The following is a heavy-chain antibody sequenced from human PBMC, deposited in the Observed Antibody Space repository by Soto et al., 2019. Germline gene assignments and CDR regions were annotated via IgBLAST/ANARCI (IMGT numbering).Heavy chain of an antibody. CDR1: GFTFSDYW. J-gene: IGHJ4*02. V-gene: IGHV3-7*03. Sequence: GGSLRLSCAASGFTFSDYWMTWVRQAPGQGLEWVANINRDGDEENYVHSVKGRFTISRDNAKNSLSLHLSSLRADDTAVYYCARDLRGGYNSFDYWGQGALVTVSS. CDR2: INRDGDEE. CDR3: ARDLRGGYNSFDY. D-gene: IGHD5-12*01.